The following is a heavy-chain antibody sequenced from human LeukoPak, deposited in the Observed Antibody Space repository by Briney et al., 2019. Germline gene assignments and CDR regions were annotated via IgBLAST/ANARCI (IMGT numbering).Heavy chain of an antibody. CDR3: ARDLIHYYGSGAKT. CDR2: ISSSSSYI. V-gene: IGHV3-21*01. D-gene: IGHD3-10*01. J-gene: IGHJ5*02. Sequence: GGSLRLSCAASGFTFSSYEMNWVRQAPGKGLEWVSSISSSSSYIYYADSVEGRFTISRDNAKNSLYLQMNSLRAEDTAVYYCARDLIHYYGSGAKTWGQGTLVTVSS. CDR1: GFTFSSYE.